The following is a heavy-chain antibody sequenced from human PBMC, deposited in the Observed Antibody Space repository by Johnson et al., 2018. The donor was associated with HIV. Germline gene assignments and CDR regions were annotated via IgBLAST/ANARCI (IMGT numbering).Heavy chain of an antibody. Sequence: EVQLVESGGGVVRPGGSLRLSCAASGFTFDDYGMSWVRQAPGKGLEWVSGINWNGGSTGYADYVKGRFTISRDNAKNSLYLQMNSLRAEDTALYYCARDGEYCSGGSCSDAFDIWGQGTMVTVSS. D-gene: IGHD2-15*01. CDR1: GFTFDDYG. V-gene: IGHV3-20*04. CDR3: ARDGEYCSGGSCSDAFDI. CDR2: INWNGGST. J-gene: IGHJ3*02.